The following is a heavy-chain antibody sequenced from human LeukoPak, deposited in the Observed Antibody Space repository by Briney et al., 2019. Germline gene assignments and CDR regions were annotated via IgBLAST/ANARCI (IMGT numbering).Heavy chain of an antibody. D-gene: IGHD2-8*01. CDR3: ARGGYCTNGVCRSGYYYYYMDV. Sequence: ASVKVSCKASGGTFSSYAISWVRQAPGQGLEWMGGIIPIFGIANYAQKFQGRVTITTDESTSTAYMELSSLRSEDTAVYYCARGGYCTNGVCRSGYYYYYMDVWGKGTTATVSS. J-gene: IGHJ6*03. CDR1: GGTFSSYA. V-gene: IGHV1-69*05. CDR2: IIPIFGIA.